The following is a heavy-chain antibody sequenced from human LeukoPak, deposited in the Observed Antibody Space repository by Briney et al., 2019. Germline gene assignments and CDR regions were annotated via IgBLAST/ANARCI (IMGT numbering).Heavy chain of an antibody. J-gene: IGHJ4*02. D-gene: IGHD2-15*01. Sequence: GGSLRLSCAASGFTFSSFAMSWVRQAPGKGLEWVSAISGSGGSTYYADSVKGRFTISRDNAKNSLYLQMNSLRAEDTAVYYCARDRFVVAATLDYWGQGTLVTVSS. CDR2: ISGSGGST. CDR1: GFTFSSFA. CDR3: ARDRFVVAATLDY. V-gene: IGHV3-23*01.